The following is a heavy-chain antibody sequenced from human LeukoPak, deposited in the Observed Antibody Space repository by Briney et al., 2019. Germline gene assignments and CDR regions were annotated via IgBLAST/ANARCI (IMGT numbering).Heavy chain of an antibody. CDR2: IFYSGST. D-gene: IGHD3-22*01. V-gene: IGHV4-61*01. Sequence: SETLSLTCTVSGGSVSTTNYYWTWIRQPPGKGLEWIGYIFYSGSTDYNPSLKSRVTISVDTSKNQFSLKLSSVTAADTAVYYGARAGDSRGFDYWGQGTLVTVSS. J-gene: IGHJ4*02. CDR1: GGSVSTTNYY. CDR3: ARAGDSRGFDY.